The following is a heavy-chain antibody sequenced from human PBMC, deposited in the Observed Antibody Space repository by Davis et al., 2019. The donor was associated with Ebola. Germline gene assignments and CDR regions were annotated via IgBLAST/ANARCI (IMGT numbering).Heavy chain of an antibody. D-gene: IGHD2-2*02. J-gene: IGHJ6*02. Sequence: ASVKVSCKASGYTFTSYGISWVRQAPGQGLEWMGIINPSGGSTSYAQKFQGRVTMTRDTSTSTVYMELSSLRSEDTAVYYCARDGYCSSTSCYTLYYYYYGMDVWGQGTTVTVSS. V-gene: IGHV1-46*01. CDR2: INPSGGST. CDR3: ARDGYCSSTSCYTLYYYYYGMDV. CDR1: GYTFTSYG.